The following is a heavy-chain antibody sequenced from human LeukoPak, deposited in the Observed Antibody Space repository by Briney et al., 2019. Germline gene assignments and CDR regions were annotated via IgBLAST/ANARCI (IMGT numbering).Heavy chain of an antibody. CDR1: GFTFSSYW. CDR3: ARNVAGSGSL. V-gene: IGHV3-74*01. D-gene: IGHD3-10*01. Sequence: GGSLRLSCAASGFTFSSYWMHWVRQVPGKGLVWVARINEHGSITDYADSVKDRFTVSRDNAWNTLYLQMNSLRAEDTAVYYCARNVAGSGSLWGQGTLITVSS. CDR2: INEHGSIT. J-gene: IGHJ4*02.